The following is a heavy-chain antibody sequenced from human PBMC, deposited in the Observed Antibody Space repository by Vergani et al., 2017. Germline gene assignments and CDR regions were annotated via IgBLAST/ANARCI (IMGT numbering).Heavy chain of an antibody. D-gene: IGHD2-8*01. V-gene: IGHV1-69*04. J-gene: IGHJ4*02. CDR2: IIPVLGKT. Sequence: QVQLVQSGAEVKKPGSSVKVSCKASGGTFSSYAISWVRQAPGQGLEWMGRIIPVLGKTKYAQDFQGRLTITADTSTSTAYMELTSLRSQDTAVYYCARGYCTNSICRGKVDSWGQGTLVTVSS. CDR3: ARGYCTNSICRGKVDS. CDR1: GGTFSSYA.